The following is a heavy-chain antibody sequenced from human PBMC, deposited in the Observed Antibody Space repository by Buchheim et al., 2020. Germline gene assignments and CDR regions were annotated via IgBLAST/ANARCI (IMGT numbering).Heavy chain of an antibody. Sequence: QVHLVQSGAEVKKPGASVRVSCKASGNTFSSHHVHWVRQAPGQGLEWLGIMDPGGGSTINAQNFQGRVTMTRDTSTSTVYLVLSSLTSDDTAVYFCARGADSATFYPPDYWGQGTL. CDR2: MDPGGGST. J-gene: IGHJ4*02. D-gene: IGHD1-26*01. CDR3: ARGADSATFYPPDY. CDR1: GNTFSSHH. V-gene: IGHV1-46*03.